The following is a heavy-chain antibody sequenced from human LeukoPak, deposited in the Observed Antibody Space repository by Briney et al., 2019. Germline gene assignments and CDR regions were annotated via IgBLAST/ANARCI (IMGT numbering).Heavy chain of an antibody. V-gene: IGHV3-30*02. CDR3: AKGDYYDSSGYYGY. CDR2: IRYDGSNK. CDR1: GGSIFSSNW. D-gene: IGHD3-22*01. Sequence: PSGTLSLTCAVSGGSIFSSNWWSWVRQPPGKGLEWVAFIRYDGSNKYYADSVKGRFTISRDNSKNTLYLQMNSLRAEDTAVYYCAKGDYYDSSGYYGYWGQGTLVTVSS. J-gene: IGHJ4*02.